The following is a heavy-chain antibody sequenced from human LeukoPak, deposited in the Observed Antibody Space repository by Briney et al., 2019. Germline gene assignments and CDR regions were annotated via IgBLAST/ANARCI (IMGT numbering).Heavy chain of an antibody. J-gene: IGHJ4*02. CDR1: GYTFTSYY. D-gene: IGHD6-13*01. CDR2: INPSGGST. Sequence: ASVKVSCKASGYTFTSYYMHWVRQAPGQGREWMGIINPSGGSTSYAQKFQGRVTMTRDTSTSTVYMEPSSLRSEGTAVYYCARDKVWYSSSWYLDYWGQGTLVTVSS. V-gene: IGHV1-46*01. CDR3: ARDKVWYSSSWYLDY.